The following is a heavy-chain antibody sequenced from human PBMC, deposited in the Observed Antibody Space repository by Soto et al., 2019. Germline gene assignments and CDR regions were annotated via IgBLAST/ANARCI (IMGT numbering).Heavy chain of an antibody. CDR2: INPNSGDT. V-gene: IGHV1-2*02. J-gene: IGHJ4*02. Sequence: GASVKVSCKASGYTFTGYYMHWVRQAPGQGLEWMGWINPNSGDTNYAQKFQGRVTMTRDTSISTAYMELSRLRSDDTAVYYCARAGIAAAGPYYFDYWGQGTLVTVSS. D-gene: IGHD6-13*01. CDR3: ARAGIAAAGPYYFDY. CDR1: GYTFTGYY.